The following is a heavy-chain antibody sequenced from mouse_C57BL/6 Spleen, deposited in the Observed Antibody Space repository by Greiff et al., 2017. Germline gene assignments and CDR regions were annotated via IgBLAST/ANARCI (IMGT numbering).Heavy chain of an antibody. CDR3: ARGTTVVATGYWYFDV. CDR2: FHPYNDDT. CDR1: GYTFTTYP. J-gene: IGHJ1*03. V-gene: IGHV1-47*01. D-gene: IGHD1-1*01. Sequence: QVQLQQSGAELVKPGASVKMSCKASGYTFTTYPIEWMKQNHGKSLEWIGNFHPYNDDTKYNEKFKGKATLTVEKSSSTVYLELSRLTSDDSAVYYCARGTTVVATGYWYFDVWGTGTTVTVSS.